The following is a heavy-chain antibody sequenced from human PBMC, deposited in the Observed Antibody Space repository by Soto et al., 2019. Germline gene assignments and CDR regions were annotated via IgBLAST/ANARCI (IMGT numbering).Heavy chain of an antibody. D-gene: IGHD3-3*01. CDR1: GFTFSSYA. CDR3: AKESWAYYDFWSGYQNWFDP. J-gene: IGHJ5*02. CDR2: ISGSGGST. Sequence: ESGGGLVQPGGSLRLSCAASGFTFSSYAMSWVRQAPGKGLEWVSAISGSGGSTYYADSVKGRFTISRDNSKNTLYLQMNSLRAEDTAVYYCAKESWAYYDFWSGYQNWFDPWGQGTLVTVSS. V-gene: IGHV3-23*01.